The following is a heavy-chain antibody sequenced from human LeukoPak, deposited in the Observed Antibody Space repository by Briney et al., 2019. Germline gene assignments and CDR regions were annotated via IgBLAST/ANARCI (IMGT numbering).Heavy chain of an antibody. CDR1: GFSLTTSKMC. Sequence: SGPALVKPTQTLTLTCTFSGFSLTTSKMCVNWIRQPPGKALEWLARVDWDDDKYYSPSLRTRLTISKDTSKNQVVLTTTNMDPVDTATYYCARVIATPDYLDYWGPGALVTVSS. D-gene: IGHD3-10*01. J-gene: IGHJ4*02. CDR2: VDWDDDK. V-gene: IGHV2-70*11. CDR3: ARVIATPDYLDY.